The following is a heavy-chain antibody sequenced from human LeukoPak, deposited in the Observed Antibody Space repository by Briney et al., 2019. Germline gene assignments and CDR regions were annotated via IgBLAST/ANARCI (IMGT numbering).Heavy chain of an antibody. CDR3: ARGGVTMVRGLQPYYYGMDV. D-gene: IGHD3-10*01. V-gene: IGHV4-4*02. Sequence: SETLSLTCAVSGGSISSSNWWSWVRQPPGKGLEWIGEIYHSGSTNYNPSLKSRVTISVDKSKNQFSLKLSSVTAADTAVYYCARGGVTMVRGLQPYYYGMDVWGKGTTVTVSS. J-gene: IGHJ6*04. CDR1: GGSISSSNW. CDR2: IYHSGST.